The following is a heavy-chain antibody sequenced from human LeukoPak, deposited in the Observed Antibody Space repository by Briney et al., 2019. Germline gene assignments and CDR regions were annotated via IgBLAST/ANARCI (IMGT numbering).Heavy chain of an antibody. J-gene: IGHJ5*02. V-gene: IGHV4-61*02. CDR3: GKKGKGGWFAP. D-gene: IGHD3-16*01. CDR1: GGSISSGSYY. CDR2: IYTSGST. Sequence: TLSLTCTVSGGSISSGSYYWSWIRQPAGKGLEWIGRIYTSGSTNYNPSLKSRVTISVDTSKNQFSLKLSSVTAADTAVYYWGKKGKGGWFAPGGKAPLATV.